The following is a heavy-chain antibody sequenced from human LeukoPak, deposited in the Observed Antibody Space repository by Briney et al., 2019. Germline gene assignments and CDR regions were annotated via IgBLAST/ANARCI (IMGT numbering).Heavy chain of an antibody. J-gene: IGHJ4*02. CDR1: GFTFTSYF. V-gene: IGHV3-23*01. Sequence: GGSLRLSCAASGFTFTSYFMNWVRQAPGKGLEWVSTISGGGGSTYYADSVKGRFTISRDNSKNTLYLQVNSLRAEDTAVYYCARAEPRRTFYYWGQGTLVTVSS. D-gene: IGHD1-14*01. CDR3: ARAEPRRTFYY. CDR2: ISGGGGST.